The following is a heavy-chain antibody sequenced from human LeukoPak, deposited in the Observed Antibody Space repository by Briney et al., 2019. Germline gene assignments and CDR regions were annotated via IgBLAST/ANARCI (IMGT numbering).Heavy chain of an antibody. D-gene: IGHD3-22*01. J-gene: IGHJ4*02. CDR1: GVSISSYY. CDR3: AGGNFYDSRGHPYHFHF. CDR2: IYYSDNT. Sequence: SETLSLTCTVSGVSISSYYWSWIRQPPGKGLEWIGYIYYSDNTNYSSSLKSRVTISEDTSKNQFSLKLTSVTAADTAVYYCAGGNFYDSRGHPYHFHFWGQGTLVTVSS. V-gene: IGHV4-59*01.